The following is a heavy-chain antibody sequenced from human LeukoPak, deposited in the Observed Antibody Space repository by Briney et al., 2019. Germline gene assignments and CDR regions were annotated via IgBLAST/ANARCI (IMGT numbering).Heavy chain of an antibody. Sequence: GRSLRLSCAASGFTFSSYAMHWVRQAPGKGLEWVAVISYGGSNKYYADSVKGRFTISRDNSKNTLYLQMNSLRAEDTAVYYCARPLLIAAAGTRFPDYWGQGTLVTVSS. CDR3: ARPLLIAAAGTRFPDY. J-gene: IGHJ4*02. V-gene: IGHV3-30*04. D-gene: IGHD6-13*01. CDR2: ISYGGSNK. CDR1: GFTFSSYA.